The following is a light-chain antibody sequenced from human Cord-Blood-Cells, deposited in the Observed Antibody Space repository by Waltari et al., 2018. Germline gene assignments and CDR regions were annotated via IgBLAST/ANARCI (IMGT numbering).Light chain of an antibody. CDR3: AAWDDSLSGWV. J-gene: IGLJ3*02. CDR2: RNN. CDR1: SSNIGRNY. V-gene: IGLV1-47*01. Sequence: QSVLTQPPSASGTPGQRVTISCSGSSSNIGRNYVYWYQQLPGTAPKLLIYRNNQRPSGVPDRFSGSKSGTSASLDISGHRSEDEADYYCAAWDDSLSGWVFGGGTKLTVL.